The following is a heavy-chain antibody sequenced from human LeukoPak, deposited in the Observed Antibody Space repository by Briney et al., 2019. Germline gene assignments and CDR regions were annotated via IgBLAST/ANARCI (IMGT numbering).Heavy chain of an antibody. CDR3: ARGLRWWLSRDAFDI. CDR1: GGSFSGYY. V-gene: IGHV4-34*01. J-gene: IGHJ3*02. CDR2: INHSGST. Sequence: SETLSLTCAVYGGSFSGYYWSWIRQPPGKGLEWIGEINHSGSTNYNPSLKSRVTISVDTSKNQFSLKLSSVTAADTAVYYCARGLRWWLSRDAFDIWGQGTMVTVFS. D-gene: IGHD3-22*01.